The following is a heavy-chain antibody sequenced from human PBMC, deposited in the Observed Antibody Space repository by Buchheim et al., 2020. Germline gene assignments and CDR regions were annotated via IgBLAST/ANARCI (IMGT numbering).Heavy chain of an antibody. CDR1: GFTFSDYY. D-gene: IGHD6-19*01. V-gene: IGHV3-30*18. CDR2: ISYDGSNK. CDR3: AKDWGAVAGTSYYYYGMDV. Sequence: QVQLVESGGGLVKPGGSLRLSCVASGFTFSDYYMTWIRQAPGKGLEWVAVISYDGSNKYYADSVKGRFTISRDNSKNTLYLQMNSLRAEDTAVYYCAKDWGAVAGTSYYYYGMDVWGQGTT. J-gene: IGHJ6*02.